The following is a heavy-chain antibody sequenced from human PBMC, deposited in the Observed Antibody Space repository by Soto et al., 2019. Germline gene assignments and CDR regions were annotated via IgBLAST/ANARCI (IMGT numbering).Heavy chain of an antibody. Sequence: QVQLQESGPGLVKPSETLSLTCTVSGGSVSSGSYYWSWIRQPPGKGLEWIGYIYYSGSTNYNPSLKIRVTISVDPSKNQFSLKLSSVTAADTAVYYCVRIPYDILTGYGYYGMDVWGQGTTVTVSS. V-gene: IGHV4-61*01. J-gene: IGHJ6*02. CDR2: IYYSGST. CDR1: GGSVSSGSYY. CDR3: VRIPYDILTGYGYYGMDV. D-gene: IGHD3-9*01.